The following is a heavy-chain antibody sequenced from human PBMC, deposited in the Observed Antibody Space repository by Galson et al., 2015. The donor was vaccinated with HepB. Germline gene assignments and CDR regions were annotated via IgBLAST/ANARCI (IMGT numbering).Heavy chain of an antibody. CDR1: GFTFSSYA. CDR3: AKDPRQWLVPNAFDT. D-gene: IGHD6-19*01. J-gene: IGHJ3*02. V-gene: IGHV3-23*01. Sequence: SLRLSCAASGFTFSSYAMSWVRQAPGKGLEWVSAISGSGGSTYYADSVKGRFTISRDNSKNTLYLQMNSLRAEDTAVYYCAKDPRQWLVPNAFDTWGQGTMVTVSS. CDR2: ISGSGGST.